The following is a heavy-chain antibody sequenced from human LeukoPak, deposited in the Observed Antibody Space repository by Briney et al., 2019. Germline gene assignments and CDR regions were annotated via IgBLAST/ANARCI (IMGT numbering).Heavy chain of an antibody. J-gene: IGHJ6*02. Sequence: SETLSLTCTISGGSISIHYWNWIRQPPGKGLEWLGNIYYSGNTIYNPSLKGRVTISVDTSKNQFSLKLSSVTAADTAVYYCARLPSRYYGMDVWGQGTTVTVSS. CDR3: ARLPSRYYGMDV. CDR2: IYYSGNT. V-gene: IGHV4-59*08. CDR1: GGSISIHY.